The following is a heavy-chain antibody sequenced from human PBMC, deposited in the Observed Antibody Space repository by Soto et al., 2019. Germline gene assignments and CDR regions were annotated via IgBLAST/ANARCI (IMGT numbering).Heavy chain of an antibody. J-gene: IGHJ4*02. CDR2: INHRGST. D-gene: IGHD3-16*01. V-gene: IGHV4-34*01. Sequence: LPETLSLTCAVYGGSFSGYYWSWIRQPPGKGLEWIGEINHRGSTKYNPSLKSRVTISVDTSKNQFSLKLSSVTAADTAVYYCARGGGSGLAHWGQGTLVTVSS. CDR1: GGSFSGYY. CDR3: ARGGGSGLAH.